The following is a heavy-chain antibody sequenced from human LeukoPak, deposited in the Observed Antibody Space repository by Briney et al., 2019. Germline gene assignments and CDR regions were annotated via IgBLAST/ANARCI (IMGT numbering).Heavy chain of an antibody. V-gene: IGHV3-53*01. CDR1: GFTVSSNY. J-gene: IGHJ4*02. Sequence: GGSLRLSCAASGFTVSSNYMSWVRQAPGKGLEWVSVINSGGSTYYADSVKGRFTISRDNSKNTLYLQMNSLRAEDTAVYYCVRERHYDILTGYYSYYGYWGQGTLVTVSS. CDR3: VRERHYDILTGYYSYYGY. D-gene: IGHD3-9*01. CDR2: INSGGST.